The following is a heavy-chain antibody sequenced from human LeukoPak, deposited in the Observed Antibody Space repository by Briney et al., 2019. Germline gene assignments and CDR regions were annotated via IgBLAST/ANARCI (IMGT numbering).Heavy chain of an antibody. CDR2: TNSDGSSI. Sequence: PGGSLRLSCAASGFTFSSYWMHWVRQAPGKGLVWVSRTNSDGSSISYADSVKGRFTISRDNAKKTLFLQMNSLRAEDTAVYYCARLYYDILTAIRNWGQGTLVTVSS. CDR3: ARLYYDILTAIRN. D-gene: IGHD3-9*01. CDR1: GFTFSSYW. V-gene: IGHV3-74*01. J-gene: IGHJ4*02.